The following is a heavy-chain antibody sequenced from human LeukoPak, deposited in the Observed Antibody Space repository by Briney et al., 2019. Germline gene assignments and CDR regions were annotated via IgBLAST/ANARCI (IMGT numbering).Heavy chain of an antibody. CDR1: GFTFSSYA. V-gene: IGHV3-23*01. CDR3: AKGYCGSTSCPEGVWYNWFDP. J-gene: IGHJ5*02. Sequence: PGGSLRLSCAASGFTFSSYAMSWVRQAPGKGLEWVSAISGSGGGTYYADSVKGRFTISRDNSKNTLYLQMNSLRAEDTAVYYCAKGYCGSTSCPEGVWYNWFDPWGQGTLVTVSS. D-gene: IGHD2-2*01. CDR2: ISGSGGGT.